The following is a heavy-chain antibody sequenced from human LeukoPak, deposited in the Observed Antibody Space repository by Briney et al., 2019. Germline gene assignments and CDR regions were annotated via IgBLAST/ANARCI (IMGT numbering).Heavy chain of an antibody. CDR2: IYYSGST. D-gene: IGHD3-22*01. V-gene: IGHV4-59*01. J-gene: IGHJ4*02. CDR1: GGSISSYY. Sequence: SETLSLTCTVSGGSISSYYWSWIRQPPGKGLEWIGYIYYSGSTNYNPSLKSRVTISVDTSKNQFSLKLSSVTAADTAVYYCARAWNNYYDSSGYFDYWGQGTLDTVSS. CDR3: ARAWNNYYDSSGYFDY.